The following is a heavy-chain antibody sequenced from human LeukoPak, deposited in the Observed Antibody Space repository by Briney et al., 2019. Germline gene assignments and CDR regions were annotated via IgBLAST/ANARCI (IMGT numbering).Heavy chain of an antibody. CDR3: AKQGPTVVTHFDT. J-gene: IGHJ4*02. D-gene: IGHD4-23*01. CDR2: MYHSGNT. V-gene: IGHV4-39*01. CDR1: GGSISSSNHY. Sequence: SETLSLTCTVSGGSISSSNHYWGWIRQPPGKGLDWIASMYHSGNTYYNPSLKSRVTISVDTSKNQFSLRLSSVTAADTAVYYCAKQGPTVVTHFDTWGQGTLVTVSS.